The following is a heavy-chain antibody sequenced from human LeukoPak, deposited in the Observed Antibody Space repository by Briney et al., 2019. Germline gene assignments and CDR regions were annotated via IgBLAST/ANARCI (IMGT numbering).Heavy chain of an antibody. V-gene: IGHV4-4*07. CDR2: IYTSRST. CDR3: ARTRDSRAYYFDY. J-gene: IGHJ4*02. Sequence: SETLSLTCTVSGDSISSYYWSWIRQPAGKGLEWIGRIYTSRSTNYNPSLKSQVTLSVDTSKNQFSLKLSSVTAADTAVYYCARTRDSRAYYFDYWGQGTLVTVSS. CDR1: GDSISSYY. D-gene: IGHD2-21*01.